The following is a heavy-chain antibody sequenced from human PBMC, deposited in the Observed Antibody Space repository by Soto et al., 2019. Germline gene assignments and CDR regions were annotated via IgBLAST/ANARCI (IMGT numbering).Heavy chain of an antibody. V-gene: IGHV3-7*05. CDR3: ARDWGAPGRGSALGYYYHFGMDV. J-gene: IGHJ6*02. Sequence: EVQLVESGGGLVQPGGSLRLSCAASGFTFSTYWMNWVRQAPGKGLEWVANIKEDGSETFYVDSVKGRFTISRDNAKYSLYLDMNSLRGEDTAVYYCARDWGAPGRGSALGYYYHFGMDVWGQGTTVTVPS. CDR1: GFTFSTYW. CDR2: IKEDGSET. D-gene: IGHD3-16*01.